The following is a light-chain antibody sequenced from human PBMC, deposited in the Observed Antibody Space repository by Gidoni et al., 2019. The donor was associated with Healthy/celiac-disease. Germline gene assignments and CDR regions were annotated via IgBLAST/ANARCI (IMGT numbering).Light chain of an antibody. CDR1: QSVSSSY. J-gene: IGKJ1*01. Sequence: EIVLTQSPGTLSLSPGERATLSCRASQSVSSSYLARYQQKPGQAPRLLIYGASSRATGIPDRFSGSGSGTDFTLTISRLEPEDFAVYYCQQYGSSPRRTFXQXTKVEIK. V-gene: IGKV3-20*01. CDR3: QQYGSSPRRT. CDR2: GAS.